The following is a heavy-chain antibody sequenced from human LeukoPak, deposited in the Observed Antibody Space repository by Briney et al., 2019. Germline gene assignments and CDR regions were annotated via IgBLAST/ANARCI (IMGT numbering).Heavy chain of an antibody. Sequence: PGGSLRLSCAASGFTFSNYAMSWVRQAPGKGLEWVSAINDGGGSTYYADSVKGRFTISRDDSKNTLYLQMNSLRAGDTAVYYCARSVSSRFTSPRRPYYFDSWGQGTLVTVSS. D-gene: IGHD3-10*01. CDR3: ARSVSSRFTSPRRPYYFDS. V-gene: IGHV3-23*01. CDR2: INDGGGST. CDR1: GFTFSNYA. J-gene: IGHJ4*02.